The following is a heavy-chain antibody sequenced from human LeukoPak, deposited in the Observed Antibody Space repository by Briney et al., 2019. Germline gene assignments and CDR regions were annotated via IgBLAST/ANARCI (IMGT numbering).Heavy chain of an antibody. D-gene: IGHD3-16*02. V-gene: IGHV3-48*03. CDR1: GFTFSSYE. CDR3: SKTYRADP. Sequence: GGSLRLSCAASGFTFSSYEMNWVRQAPGKGLEWVSYINSVGSTIYYADSVKGRFTISRDHSKNTVFLQMNSLRVDDTAVYYCSKTYRADPWGQGTLVSVSS. J-gene: IGHJ5*02. CDR2: INSVGSTI.